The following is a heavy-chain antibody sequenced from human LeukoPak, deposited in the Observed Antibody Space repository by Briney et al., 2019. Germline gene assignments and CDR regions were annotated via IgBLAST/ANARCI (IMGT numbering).Heavy chain of an antibody. Sequence: ASVKVSCKASGYTFTSYYMHWVRQAPGQGLEWMGIINPSGGSTSYAQKFQGRVTMTRDTSISTAYMELSRLRSDDTAVYYCLLVAGSTYNWFDPWGQGTLVTVSS. V-gene: IGHV1-46*01. CDR3: LLVAGSTYNWFDP. J-gene: IGHJ5*02. CDR2: INPSGGST. D-gene: IGHD6-19*01. CDR1: GYTFTSYY.